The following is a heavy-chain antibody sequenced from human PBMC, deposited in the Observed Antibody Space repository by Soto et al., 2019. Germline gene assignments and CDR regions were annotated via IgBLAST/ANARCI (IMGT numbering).Heavy chain of an antibody. J-gene: IGHJ4*02. CDR2: ISGSGGST. Sequence: EVKLLESGGGLVQPGGSLRLSCAASGFTFSSYAMSWVRQAPGKGLAWVSAISGSGGSTYYADSVKGRFTISRDNSKNTLYLQMNSLRAEDTAVYYCAKVFTRDSSSWTRGYWGQGTLVTVSS. D-gene: IGHD6-13*01. CDR3: AKVFTRDSSSWTRGY. V-gene: IGHV3-23*01. CDR1: GFTFSSYA.